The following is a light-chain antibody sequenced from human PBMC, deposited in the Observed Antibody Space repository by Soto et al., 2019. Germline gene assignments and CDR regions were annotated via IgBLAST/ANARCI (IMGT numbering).Light chain of an antibody. CDR3: QHYNSYSEA. J-gene: IGKJ1*01. V-gene: IGKV1-5*03. CDR2: KAS. CDR1: QTISSW. Sequence: ITTTQSPSTLSGTVGDRVTIPCRASQTISSWLAWYQQKPGKAPKLLIYKASTLKSGVPSRFSGSGSGTEFTLTISSLQPDDFATYYCQHYNSYSEAFGQGTKVDI.